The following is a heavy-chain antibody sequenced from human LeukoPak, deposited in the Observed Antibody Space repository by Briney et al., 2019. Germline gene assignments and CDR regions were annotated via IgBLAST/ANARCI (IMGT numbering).Heavy chain of an antibody. V-gene: IGHV3-23*01. J-gene: IGHJ4*02. CDR3: AISRVVPAASPFDY. CDR1: GFTFSSYA. Sequence: GGSQRLSCAASGFTFSSYAMSWVRQAPGKGLEWVSAISGSGGSTYYADSVKGRFTISRDNSKNTLYLQMNSLRAEDTAVYYCAISRVVPAASPFDYWGQGTLVTVSS. D-gene: IGHD2-2*01. CDR2: ISGSGGST.